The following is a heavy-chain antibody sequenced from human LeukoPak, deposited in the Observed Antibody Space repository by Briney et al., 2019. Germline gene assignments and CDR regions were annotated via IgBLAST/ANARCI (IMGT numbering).Heavy chain of an antibody. V-gene: IGHV4-34*01. CDR2: INHSGST. CDR3: ARWEKNFDY. CDR1: GVSFSGYY. D-gene: IGHD1-26*01. J-gene: IGHJ4*02. Sequence: NPSETLSLTCAVYGVSFSGYYWSWIRQPPGKGLEWIGEINHSGSTNYNPSLKSRVTISVDTSKNQFSLKLSSVTAADTAVYYCARWEKNFDYWGQGTLVTVSS.